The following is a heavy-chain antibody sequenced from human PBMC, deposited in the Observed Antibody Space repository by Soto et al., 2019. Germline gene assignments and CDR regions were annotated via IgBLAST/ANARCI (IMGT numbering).Heavy chain of an antibody. V-gene: IGHV2-26*01. D-gene: IGHD3-3*01. Sequence: QVTLKESGPVLVNPTETLTLTCTVSGFSLSNARMGVSWIRQPPGKALEWLAHIFSNDEKSYSTSLKSRLTISKDTSKSQVVLTMTNMDPVDTATYYCARILSDFWSGSGGWFDPWGQGTLVTVSS. J-gene: IGHJ5*02. CDR2: IFSNDEK. CDR3: ARILSDFWSGSGGWFDP. CDR1: GFSLSNARMG.